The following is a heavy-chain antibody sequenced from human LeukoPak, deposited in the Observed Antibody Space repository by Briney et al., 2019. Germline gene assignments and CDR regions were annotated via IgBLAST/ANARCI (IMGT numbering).Heavy chain of an antibody. Sequence: RRSLRLSCAASGFTFSSYGMHWVRQAPGKGLEWVAVIWYDGSNKHYADSVKGRFTISRDNSKNTLYLQMNSLRAEDTAVYYCARDLGVWGQGTLVTVSS. CDR2: IWYDGSNK. V-gene: IGHV3-33*01. D-gene: IGHD2-8*01. J-gene: IGHJ4*02. CDR1: GFTFSSYG. CDR3: ARDLGV.